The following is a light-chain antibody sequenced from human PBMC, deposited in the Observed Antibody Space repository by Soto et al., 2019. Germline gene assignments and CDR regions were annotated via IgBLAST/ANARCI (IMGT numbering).Light chain of an antibody. V-gene: IGKV1-5*03. CDR1: QSISTW. CDR3: QQYDSYSPLT. J-gene: IGKJ4*01. Sequence: DIQMTQSPSTLSASVGDSVTITCRASQSISTWLAWYQQTPGKAPKLMIYKASTLESGVPSRFSGSGSGTEFPLTISSLQPGDFATYYCQQYDSYSPLTFGGGTKVEI. CDR2: KAS.